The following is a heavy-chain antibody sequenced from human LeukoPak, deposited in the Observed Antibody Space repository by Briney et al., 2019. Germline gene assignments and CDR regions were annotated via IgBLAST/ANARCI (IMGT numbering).Heavy chain of an antibody. J-gene: IGHJ4*02. D-gene: IGHD4-11*01. CDR1: GYTFTSYY. Sequence: ASVKVSCKASGYTFTSYYMHWVRQAPGQGLEWMGIINPSGGSTSYAQKFQGRVTMTRDMSTSTVYMELSSLRSEDTAVYYCARDDYSPYGRATYYFDYWGQGTLVTVSS. V-gene: IGHV1-46*01. CDR2: INPSGGST. CDR3: ARDDYSPYGRATYYFDY.